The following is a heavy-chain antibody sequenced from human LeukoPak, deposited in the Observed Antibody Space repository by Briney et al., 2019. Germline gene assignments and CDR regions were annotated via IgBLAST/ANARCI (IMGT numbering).Heavy chain of an antibody. CDR3: ARETYCSSTSCYLPFDY. D-gene: IGHD2-2*01. CDR2: ISYDGSNK. V-gene: IGHV3-30*03. J-gene: IGHJ4*02. CDR1: GFTFSSYG. Sequence: PGGSLRLSCAASGFTFSSYGMHWVRQAPGKGLEWVAVISYDGSNKYYADSVKGRFTISRDNSKNTLYLQMNSLRAEDTAVYYCARETYCSSTSCYLPFDYWGQGTLVTVSS.